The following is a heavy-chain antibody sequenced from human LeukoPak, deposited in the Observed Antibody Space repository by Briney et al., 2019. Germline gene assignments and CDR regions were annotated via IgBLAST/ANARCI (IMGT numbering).Heavy chain of an antibody. CDR1: GVSISSSNSY. CDR2: INHSGST. D-gene: IGHD3-9*01. V-gene: IGHV4-39*07. CDR3: ARGGLYYDILTGYYPYNWFDP. J-gene: IGHJ5*02. Sequence: SETLSLTCTVSGVSISSSNSYWGWIRQPPGKGLEWIGEINHSGSTNYNPSLKSRVTISVDTSKNQFSLKLSSVTAADTAVYYCARGGLYYDILTGYYPYNWFDPWGQGTLVTVSS.